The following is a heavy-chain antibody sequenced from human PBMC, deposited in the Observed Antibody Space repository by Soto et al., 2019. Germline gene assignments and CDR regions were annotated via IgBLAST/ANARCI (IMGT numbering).Heavy chain of an antibody. D-gene: IGHD3-22*01. V-gene: IGHV3-48*01. J-gene: IGHJ1*01. Sequence: EVQLVESGGCLVQPGGSLRLSCAASGFIFSAYSMNLVRQAPGKGLEWISYISSSSSSIYYADSVKGRFTISRDNAQETLYLQMNSVGAEDAVVYFCARGDDSNSFRFQHWGQGTLVIGS. CDR2: ISSSSSSI. CDR3: ARGDDSNSFRFQH. CDR1: GFIFSAYS.